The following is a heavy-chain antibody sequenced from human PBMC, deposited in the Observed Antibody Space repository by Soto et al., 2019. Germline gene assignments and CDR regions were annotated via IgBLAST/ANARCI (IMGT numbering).Heavy chain of an antibody. CDR2: ISAYNGNT. Sequence: ASVQVSCKASGYTFTSYGISWVRQAPGQGLEWMGWISAYNGNTNYAQKLQGRVTMTTDTSTSTAYMELRSLRSDDTAVYYCARFYCSSTSCYYYYYGMDVWGQGTTVTVSS. J-gene: IGHJ6*02. CDR3: ARFYCSSTSCYYYYYGMDV. D-gene: IGHD2-2*01. CDR1: GYTFTSYG. V-gene: IGHV1-18*01.